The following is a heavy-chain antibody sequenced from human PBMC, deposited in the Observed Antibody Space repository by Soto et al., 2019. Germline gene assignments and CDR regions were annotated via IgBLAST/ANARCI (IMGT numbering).Heavy chain of an antibody. D-gene: IGHD3-10*01. CDR3: AKRVEGSGSLYEGPFDY. Sequence: GGSLRLSCAASGFTFSNYAMSWDRQAPGKGLEWVSGMSGSGGSTYYADSVKGRFTISRDNSKNTLYLQMNTLRAEDTAVYYCAKRVEGSGSLYEGPFDYWGQGTLVTVSS. CDR1: GFTFSNYA. V-gene: IGHV3-23*01. CDR2: MSGSGGST. J-gene: IGHJ4*02.